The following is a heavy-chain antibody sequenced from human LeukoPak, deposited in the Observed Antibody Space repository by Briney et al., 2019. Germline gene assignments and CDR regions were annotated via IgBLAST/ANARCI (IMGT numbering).Heavy chain of an antibody. CDR3: AREIVGATGWFDP. Sequence: GGSLRLSCAASGFTFSSYWMSWVRQAPGKGLEWVANIKQDGSEKYYVDSVKGRFTISRDNAKNSLYLQMNSLRAEDTAVYYCAREIVGATGWFDPWGQGTLVTVSS. V-gene: IGHV3-7*01. CDR1: GFTFSSYW. D-gene: IGHD1-26*01. CDR2: IKQDGSEK. J-gene: IGHJ5*02.